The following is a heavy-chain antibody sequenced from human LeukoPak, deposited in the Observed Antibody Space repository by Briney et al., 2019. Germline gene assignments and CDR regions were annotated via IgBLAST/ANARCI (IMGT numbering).Heavy chain of an antibody. CDR2: IYYSGST. J-gene: IGHJ6*02. CDR1: GGSISSYY. V-gene: IGHV4-59*01. D-gene: IGHD3-10*01. CDR3: ARDTKTTMVRGVIIFYGMDV. Sequence: SSETLSLTCTVSGGSISSYYWSWIRQPPGRGLEWIGYIYYSGSTNYNPSLKSRVTISVDTSKNQFSLKLSSVTAADTAVYYCARDTKTTMVRGVIIFYGMDVWGQGTTVTVSS.